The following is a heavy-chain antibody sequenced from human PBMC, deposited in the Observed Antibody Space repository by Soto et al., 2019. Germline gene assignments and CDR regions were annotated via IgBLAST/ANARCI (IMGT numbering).Heavy chain of an antibody. CDR2: IYYSGST. Sequence: SETLYLTCTVSGGSMSSYYWSWIRQPPGKGLEWIGYIYYSGSTNYNPSLKSRVTMSVDTPKNQFSLKLSSVTAADKAIYYCVRDRGAVWGNYRKRAPRFDSWGQGIPVTVSS. V-gene: IGHV4-59*12. J-gene: IGHJ4*02. CDR1: GGSMSSYY. CDR3: VRDRGAVWGNYRKRAPRFDS. D-gene: IGHD3-16*02.